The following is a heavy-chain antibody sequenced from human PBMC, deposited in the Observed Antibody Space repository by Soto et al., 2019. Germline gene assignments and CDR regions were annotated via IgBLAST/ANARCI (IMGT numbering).Heavy chain of an antibody. CDR1: GYTFTSYG. V-gene: IGHV1-18*01. Sequence: AASVKVSCKASGYTFTSYGISWVRQAPVQGLEWMGWISAYNGNTNYAQKLQGRVTMTTDTSTSTAYMGLRSLRSDDTAVYYCARDDRSGYYPFDIWGQGTIVTLSS. D-gene: IGHD3-22*01. CDR2: ISAYNGNT. J-gene: IGHJ3*02. CDR3: ARDDRSGYYPFDI.